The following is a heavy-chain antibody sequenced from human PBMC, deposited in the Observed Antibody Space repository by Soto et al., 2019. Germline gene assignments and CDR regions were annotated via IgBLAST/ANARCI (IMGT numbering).Heavy chain of an antibody. Sequence: SETLSLTCTVSGGSVSSGDYFWSWLRQSPGKRLEWIAYIYYSGSTNYNPSLKSRATISVDTSKSQVSLTLTSMTAADAALYYCARSPDYYYYGFDVWGQGTAVTVSS. CDR3: ARSPDYYYYGFDV. D-gene: IGHD5-12*01. CDR1: GGSVSSGDYF. J-gene: IGHJ6*02. V-gene: IGHV4-61*08. CDR2: IYYSGST.